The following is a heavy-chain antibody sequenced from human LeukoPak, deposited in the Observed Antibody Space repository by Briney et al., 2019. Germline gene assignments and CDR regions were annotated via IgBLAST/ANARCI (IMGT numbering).Heavy chain of an antibody. D-gene: IGHD3-16*01. Sequence: PSETLSLTCTVSGGSISSYYWSWLRQPPGKGLEWVGYIYYTGSTNYNPSLKSRVTISVDTSKNQFSLKLSSVTAADTAVYYCARWGDWFDPWGQGTLVTVSS. CDR3: ARWGDWFDP. V-gene: IGHV4-59*08. J-gene: IGHJ5*02. CDR2: IYYTGST. CDR1: GGSISSYY.